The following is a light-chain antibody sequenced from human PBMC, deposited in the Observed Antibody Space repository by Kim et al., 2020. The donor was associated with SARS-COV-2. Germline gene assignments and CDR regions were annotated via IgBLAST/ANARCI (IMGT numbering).Light chain of an antibody. V-gene: IGLV3-19*01. CDR1: SLRIYY. J-gene: IGLJ3*02. CDR3: NSRDSSGNHLKV. CDR2: GKN. Sequence: LGQTVRITCQGDSLRIYYASWYQQKPGQAPVLVIYGKNNRPPGIPDRFSGSSSGNTASLTITGAQAEDEADYYCNSRDSSGNHLKVFGGGTKLTVL.